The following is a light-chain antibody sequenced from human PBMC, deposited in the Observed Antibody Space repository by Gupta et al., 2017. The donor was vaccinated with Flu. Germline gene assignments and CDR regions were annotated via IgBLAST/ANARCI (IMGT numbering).Light chain of an antibody. CDR3: QQRSNWLT. CDR1: QSVSSY. CDR2: DAS. J-gene: IGKJ4*01. V-gene: IGKV3-11*01. Sequence: EIVLTQSPATLSLSPGERATLSCRASQSVSSYLAWYQQKPGQAPRLLIYDASNRATGIPARFSGSGYGTDFTLTSSSREPEDFAVYYGQQRSNWLTFGGGTKVEIK.